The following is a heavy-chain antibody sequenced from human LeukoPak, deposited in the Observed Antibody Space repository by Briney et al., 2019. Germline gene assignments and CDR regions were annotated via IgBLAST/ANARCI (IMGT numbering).Heavy chain of an antibody. CDR1: GYSISNGYY. CDR2: IYHSGSI. J-gene: IGHJ6*03. V-gene: IGHV4-38-2*02. D-gene: IGHD6-6*01. CDR3: ARDEYSSSSGSSYYYYYMDV. Sequence: SETLSLTCTVSGYSISNGYYWGWIRQPPGKGLEWIGSIYHSGSIYYNPSLKSRVTISVDTSKNQLSLKLSSVTAADTAVYYCARDEYSSSSGSSYYYYYMDVWGKGTTVTVSS.